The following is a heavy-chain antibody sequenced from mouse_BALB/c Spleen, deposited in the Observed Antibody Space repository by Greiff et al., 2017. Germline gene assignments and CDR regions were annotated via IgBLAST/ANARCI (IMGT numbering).Heavy chain of an antibody. CDR1: GFAFSSYD. CDR3: ARHGYYWYFDV. CDR2: ISSGGGST. V-gene: IGHV5-12-1*01. Sequence: EVQRVESGGGLVKPGGSLKLSCAASGFAFSSYDMSWVRQTPEKRLEWVAYISSGGGSTYYPDTVKGRFTISRDNAKNTLYLQMSSLKSEDTAMYYCARHGYYWYFDVWGAGTTVTVSS. D-gene: IGHD2-2*01. J-gene: IGHJ1*01.